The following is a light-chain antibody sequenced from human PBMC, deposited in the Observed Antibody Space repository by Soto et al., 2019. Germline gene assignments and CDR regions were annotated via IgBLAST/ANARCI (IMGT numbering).Light chain of an antibody. Sequence: EIVLTQSPATLSLSPGERATLSCRASQGITTYVAWYQHKPGQAPRLLIHDASDRATDIPARFSGSGSGTDFTLTISSLEPEDFAVYYCQQRSIWPLTFGGGTKVEIK. V-gene: IGKV3-11*01. CDR2: DAS. J-gene: IGKJ4*01. CDR3: QQRSIWPLT. CDR1: QGITTY.